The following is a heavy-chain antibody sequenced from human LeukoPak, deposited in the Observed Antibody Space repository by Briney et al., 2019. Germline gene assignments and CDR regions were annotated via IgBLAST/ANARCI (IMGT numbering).Heavy chain of an antibody. V-gene: IGHV1-69*04. CDR3: ARDPGAVAEAYGMDV. CDR1: GGTFSSYA. D-gene: IGHD6-13*01. Sequence: SVTDSCKASGGTFSSYAISWVRQAPGQGLEWMGRIIPILSIANYAQKFQGRVTINADKSTSTAYMELRSLRSEETAVYYCARDPGAVAEAYGMDVWGQGTTVTVSS. J-gene: IGHJ6*02. CDR2: IIPILSIA.